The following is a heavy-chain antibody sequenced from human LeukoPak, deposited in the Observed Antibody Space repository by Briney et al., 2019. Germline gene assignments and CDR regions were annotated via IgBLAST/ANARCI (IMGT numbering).Heavy chain of an antibody. CDR2: ISWNGGSV. Sequence: GGSLRLSCAASGFTFSSYEMNWVRQAPGKGLEWVSGISWNGGSVGYADSVKGRFTISRDNAKNSLYLQMNSLRAEDTAFYYCARVGSRGYAYDAFDIWGQGTMVTVSS. CDR1: GFTFSSYE. CDR3: ARVGSRGYAYDAFDI. J-gene: IGHJ3*02. D-gene: IGHD2-2*01. V-gene: IGHV3-20*04.